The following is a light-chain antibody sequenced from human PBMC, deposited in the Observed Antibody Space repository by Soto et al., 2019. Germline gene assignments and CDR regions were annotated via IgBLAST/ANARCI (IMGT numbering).Light chain of an antibody. CDR1: ASNIGSKP. CDR2: SNN. CDR3: AAWDDSLNVYL. V-gene: IGLV1-44*01. J-gene: IGLJ1*01. Sequence: QSALAQPPSASGTPGQRVTISCSGGASNIGSKPVNWSQQLPGAAPKLLIYSNNQRPSGVPDRFSGSRSGTSASLAISGLQPEDEADYYRAAWDDSLNVYLFGTGTKVTVL.